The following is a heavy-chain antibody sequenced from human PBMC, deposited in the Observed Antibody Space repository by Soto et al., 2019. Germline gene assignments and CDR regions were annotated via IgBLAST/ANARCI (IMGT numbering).Heavy chain of an antibody. CDR2: IIPIFGTA. CDR1: GGTFSSYA. CDR3: ARGYNWNDEDDWFDP. Sequence: GASVKVSCKASGGTFSSYAISWVRQAPGQGLEWMGGIIPIFGTANYAQKFQGRVTITADESTSTAYMELSSLRSEDTAVYYCARGYNWNDEDDWFDPWGQGTLVTVSS. D-gene: IGHD1-1*01. J-gene: IGHJ5*02. V-gene: IGHV1-69*13.